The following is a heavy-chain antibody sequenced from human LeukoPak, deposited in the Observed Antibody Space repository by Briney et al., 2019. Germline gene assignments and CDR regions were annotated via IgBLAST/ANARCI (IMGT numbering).Heavy chain of an antibody. Sequence: PSETLSLTCAVYGGSFSGYYWSWIRQPPGKGLEWIGEINHSGSTNYNPSLKSRVTISVDTSKNQFSLKLSSVTAADTAVYYCARGMITIFGVGNWFDPWGRGTLVTVSS. CDR3: ARGMITIFGVGNWFDP. D-gene: IGHD3-3*01. CDR2: INHSGST. J-gene: IGHJ5*02. V-gene: IGHV4-34*01. CDR1: GGSFSGYY.